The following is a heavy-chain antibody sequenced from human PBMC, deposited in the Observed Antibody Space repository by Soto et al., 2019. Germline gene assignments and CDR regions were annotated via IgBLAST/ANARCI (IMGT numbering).Heavy chain of an antibody. D-gene: IGHD1-1*01. CDR1: GYTFTSYG. J-gene: IGHJ4*02. V-gene: IGHV1-18*04. CDR3: ARDHLRTGTTGSIDY. Sequence: ASVKVSCKASGYTFTSYGISWVRQAPGQGLEWMGWISAYNGNTNYAQKLQGRVTMTTDTPTSTAYMELRSLRSDDTAVYYCARDHLRTGTTGSIDYWGQGTLVTVS. CDR2: ISAYNGNT.